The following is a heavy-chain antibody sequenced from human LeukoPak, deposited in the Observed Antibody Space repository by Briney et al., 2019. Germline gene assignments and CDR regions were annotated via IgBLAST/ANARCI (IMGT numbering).Heavy chain of an antibody. CDR2: ITQDGSEK. CDR3: ARATYYYDSSDYYPLGY. J-gene: IGHJ4*02. D-gene: IGHD3-22*01. CDR1: GFTFSSYW. V-gene: IGHV3-7*01. Sequence: GGTLRLSCAASGFTFSSYWMSWVRRAPGKRLEWVANITQDGSEKYYLDSVKGRFTISGDNAKNSLYLQMNSLRAEDTAVYYCARATYYYDSSDYYPLGYWGQGTLVTVSS.